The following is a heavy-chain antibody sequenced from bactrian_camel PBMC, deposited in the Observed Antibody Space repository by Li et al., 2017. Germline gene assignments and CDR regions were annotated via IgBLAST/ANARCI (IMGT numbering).Heavy chain of an antibody. CDR2: FHSQGRTR. CDR1: EPPSPGYC. CDR3: AADPAEETSGEWCFIRQSYY. J-gene: IGHJ4*01. Sequence: HVQLVESGGGSVQPGGSLRLSCAISEPPSPGYCVGWFRQAPGQGREGIAGFHSQGRTRYTDAVKGRFTVSKDNAKRILYLQMNSLKPEDTAVYYCAADPAEETSGEWCFIRQSYYFGQGTQVTVS. D-gene: IGHD3*01. V-gene: IGHV3S6*01.